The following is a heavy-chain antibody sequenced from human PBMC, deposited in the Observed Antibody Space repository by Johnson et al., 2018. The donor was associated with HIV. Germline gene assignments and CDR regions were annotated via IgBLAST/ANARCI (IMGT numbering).Heavy chain of an antibody. D-gene: IGHD1-14*01. Sequence: QVQLVESGGGSVQPGGSLRLSCAASGFTFSSYAMHWVRQAPGKGLEWVAFIRYDESNKYYADFVKGRFSISRDNSKHTLYLQMNSLRAEDTAVYYCAIIWNHTFDVWGQGTMVTVSS. CDR3: AIIWNHTFDV. CDR1: GFTFSSYA. CDR2: IRYDESNK. J-gene: IGHJ3*01. V-gene: IGHV3-30*02.